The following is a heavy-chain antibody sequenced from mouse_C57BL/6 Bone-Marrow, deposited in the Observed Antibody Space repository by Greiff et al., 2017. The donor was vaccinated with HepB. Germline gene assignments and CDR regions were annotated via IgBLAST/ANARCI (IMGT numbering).Heavy chain of an antibody. J-gene: IGHJ1*03. CDR1: GYTFTSYW. CDR2: IHPSDSDT. V-gene: IGHV1-74*01. CDR3: AIRGRGNWYFDV. Sequence: QVQLKQPGAELVKPGASVKVSCKASGYTFTSYWMHWVKQRPGQGLEWIGRIHPSDSDTNYNQKFKGKATLTVEKSSSTAYMQLSSLSSEDSAVYYCAIRGRGNWYFDVWGTGTTVTVSS.